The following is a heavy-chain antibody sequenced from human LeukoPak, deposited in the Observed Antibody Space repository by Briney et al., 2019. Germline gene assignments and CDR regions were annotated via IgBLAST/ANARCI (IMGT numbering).Heavy chain of an antibody. V-gene: IGHV4-59*01. D-gene: IGHD4-17*01. Sequence: SETLSLTCTVSGGSISSYYWSWIRQPPGKGLEWIGYIYYSRSTNYNPSLKSRVTIPVDTSKNQFSLKLSSVTAADTAVYYCARGGDYVDYWGQGTLVTVSS. CDR3: ARGGDYVDY. CDR1: GGSISSYY. J-gene: IGHJ4*02. CDR2: IYYSRST.